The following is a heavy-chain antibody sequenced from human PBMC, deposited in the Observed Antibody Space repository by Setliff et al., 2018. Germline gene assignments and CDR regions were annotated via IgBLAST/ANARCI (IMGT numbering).Heavy chain of an antibody. CDR1: GFTFSSYA. J-gene: IGHJ4*02. V-gene: IGHV3-23*01. D-gene: IGHD1-1*01. CDR3: ARTTGYRLEGDFDY. Sequence: PGESLKISCAASGFTFSSYAITWVRQAPGKGLEWVSMISGSAQTTYYADSVKGRFTISRDNSKNTLYLQMTSLRAEDTAIYYCARTTGYRLEGDFDYWGQGTLVTVSS. CDR2: ISGSAQTT.